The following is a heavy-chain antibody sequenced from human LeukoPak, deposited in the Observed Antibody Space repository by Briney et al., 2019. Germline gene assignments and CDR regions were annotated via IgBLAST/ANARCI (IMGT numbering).Heavy chain of an antibody. J-gene: IGHJ4*02. Sequence: GGSLRLSCEASGFTFSSYEMNWVRQAPGKGLEWVSYIDTSGINIYYAGSVKGRFTVSRDNAKNSLYLQMNSLRAEDTGIYYCARETINCGGDCYDYWGQGALVTVSS. D-gene: IGHD2-21*01. CDR3: ARETINCGGDCYDY. CDR2: IDTSGINI. V-gene: IGHV3-48*03. CDR1: GFTFSSYE.